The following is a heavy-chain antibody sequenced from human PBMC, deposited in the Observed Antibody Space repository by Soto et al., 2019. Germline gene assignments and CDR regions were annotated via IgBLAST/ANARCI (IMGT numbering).Heavy chain of an antibody. CDR2: VYYSGGA. CDR3: GRVVEGATRHTDLDS. J-gene: IGHJ5*01. D-gene: IGHD2-21*01. CDR1: GVSIHNSHSF. V-gene: IGHV4-39*01. Sequence: SETLSLTCTVSGVSIHNSHSFWGWIRQPSGKGPEFIGTVYYSGGAHYNSSLKSRVTISVDTANNQVSLRMRSLTAADTAVYYCGRVVEGATRHTDLDSWGQGTLVTVSS.